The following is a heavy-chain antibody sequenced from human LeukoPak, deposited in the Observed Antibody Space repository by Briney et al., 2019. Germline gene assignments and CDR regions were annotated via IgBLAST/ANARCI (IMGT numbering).Heavy chain of an antibody. CDR2: ISGSGGST. CDR3: AKPPTIAVAGHDAFDI. D-gene: IGHD6-19*01. J-gene: IGHJ3*02. V-gene: IGHV3-23*01. Sequence: GGSLRLSCAASGFTFSGYAMSWVRQAPGKGLEWVSAISGSGGSTYYADSVKGRFTISRDNSKNTLYLQMNSLRAEDTAVYYCAKPPTIAVAGHDAFDIWGQGTMVTVSS. CDR1: GFTFSGYA.